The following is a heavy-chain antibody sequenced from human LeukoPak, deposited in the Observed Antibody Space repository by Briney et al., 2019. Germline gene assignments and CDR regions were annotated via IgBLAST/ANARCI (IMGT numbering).Heavy chain of an antibody. V-gene: IGHV3-30-3*01. CDR1: GFTFSSYW. J-gene: IGHJ5*02. Sequence: GGSLRLSCAASGFTFSSYWMSWVRQAPGKGLEWVAVISYDGSNKYYADSVKGRFIISRDNSKNTLYLQMNSLRAEDTAVYYCARDWVKDGLFDPWGQGTLVTVSS. CDR2: ISYDGSNK. D-gene: IGHD3-16*01. CDR3: ARDWVKDGLFDP.